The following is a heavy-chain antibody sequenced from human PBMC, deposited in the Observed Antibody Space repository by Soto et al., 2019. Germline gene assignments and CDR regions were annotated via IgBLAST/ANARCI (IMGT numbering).Heavy chain of an antibody. CDR1: GGSVSSGSYY. CDR2: IYYSGST. V-gene: IGHV4-61*01. CDR3: ARDLSLDL. J-gene: IGHJ3*01. Sequence: QVQLQESGPGLVKPSETLSLTCTVSGGSVSSGSYYWTWIRQPPGKGLEWIGYIYYSGSTNYTPSLELRVTISVGTSKNQFSLKLSSVTAADTAVYYCARDLSLDLWGQGTMVTVSS. D-gene: IGHD3-16*02.